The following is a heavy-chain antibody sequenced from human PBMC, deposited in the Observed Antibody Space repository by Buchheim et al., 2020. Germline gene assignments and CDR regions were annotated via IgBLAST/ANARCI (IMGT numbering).Heavy chain of an antibody. D-gene: IGHD3-10*01. CDR1: GGSIGSSSYY. V-gene: IGHV4-39*07. J-gene: IGHJ4*02. CDR2: ISHSGNT. CDR3: ARDTHAYAWFFY. Sequence: QLQLQESGPGLVKPSETLSLTCTVFGGSIGSSSYYWGWVRQPPGKGLEWIGSISHSGNTYYNPSLKSRVTISVATSKTQLSLRMGSVTAADTAVYYCARDTHAYAWFFYWGQGTL.